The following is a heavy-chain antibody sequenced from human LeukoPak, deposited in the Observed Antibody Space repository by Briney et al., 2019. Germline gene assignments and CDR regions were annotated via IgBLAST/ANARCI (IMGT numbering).Heavy chain of an antibody. CDR2: ISAYNGNT. CDR3: AGISRGYSYAFDAFDI. Sequence: GASVKVSCKASGYTFTSYGISWVRQAPGQGLEWMGWISAYNGNTNYAQKLQGRVTMTTDTSTSTAYMELRSLRSDDTAVCYCAGISRGYSYAFDAFDIWGQGTMVTVSS. V-gene: IGHV1-18*01. CDR1: GYTFTSYG. J-gene: IGHJ3*02. D-gene: IGHD5-18*01.